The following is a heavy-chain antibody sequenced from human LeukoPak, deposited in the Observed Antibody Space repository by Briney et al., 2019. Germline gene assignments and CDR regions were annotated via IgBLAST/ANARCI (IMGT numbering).Heavy chain of an antibody. CDR1: GDSISLYY. CDR3: ASEGMIGLHNWFDP. J-gene: IGHJ5*02. V-gene: IGHV4-59*01. CDR2: IYYNGNT. D-gene: IGHD3-22*01. Sequence: SETLSLTCTVSGDSISLYYFSWIRQSPGKGLEWIGYIYYNGNTNYNPSLKSRHMMSVDTSKNQVSLRLRSVTAADTAVYYCASEGMIGLHNWFDPWGQGTLVSVSS.